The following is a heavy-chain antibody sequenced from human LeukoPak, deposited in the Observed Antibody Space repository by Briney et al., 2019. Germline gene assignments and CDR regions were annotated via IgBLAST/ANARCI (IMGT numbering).Heavy chain of an antibody. Sequence: ASVKVSCKASGYTFTTYYLHWVRQAPGQGLEWMGWINPNGGGTNYAQKFQGRVTMTRDTSISTAYMELSRLRSDDTAVYYCARGRGAYSSDYWGQGTLVTVSS. D-gene: IGHD6-13*01. J-gene: IGHJ4*02. V-gene: IGHV1-2*02. CDR3: ARGRGAYSSDY. CDR1: GYTFTTYY. CDR2: INPNGGGT.